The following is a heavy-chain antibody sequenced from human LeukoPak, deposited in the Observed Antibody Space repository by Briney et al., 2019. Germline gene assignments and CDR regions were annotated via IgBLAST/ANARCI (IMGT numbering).Heavy chain of an antibody. V-gene: IGHV3-21*01. J-gene: IGHJ4*02. CDR1: GFTFANYA. CDR2: IGTSSSYI. CDR3: ARAIPAAKYFFDY. Sequence: PGGSLRLSCAASGFTFANYAMGWVRQAPGKGLEWVSSIGTSSSYIYYADSVKGRFTISRDNAKNSLYLQMNSLRAEDTAVYYCARAIPAAKYFFDYWGQGTLVTVSS. D-gene: IGHD2-2*01.